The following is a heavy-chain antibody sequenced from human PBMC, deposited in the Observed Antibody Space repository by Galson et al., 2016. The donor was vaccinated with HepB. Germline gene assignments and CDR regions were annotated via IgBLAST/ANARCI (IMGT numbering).Heavy chain of an antibody. CDR1: GFTFSNYG. V-gene: IGHV3-64D*06. Sequence: SLRLSCAASGFTFSNYGMHWVRQAPGKGLDYVSAISSSGARTYFADSVKDRFTISRDNSKNTLYLQMNSLKTEDTALYYCVKGSPTIAAPTDYWGQGTLVTVSS. CDR3: VKGSPTIAAPTDY. J-gene: IGHJ4*02. CDR2: ISSSGART. D-gene: IGHD6-13*01.